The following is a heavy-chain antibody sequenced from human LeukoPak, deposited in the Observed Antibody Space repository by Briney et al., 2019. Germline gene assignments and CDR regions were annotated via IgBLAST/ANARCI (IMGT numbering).Heavy chain of an antibody. Sequence: ASVKVSCKASGYTFSNYDINWVRQATGQGLEWMGWMTPNSGNTGYAQKFQGRVTITADESTSTAYMELSSLRSEDTAVYYCASGIGAAALFDYWGQGTLVTVSS. J-gene: IGHJ4*02. CDR1: GYTFSNYD. V-gene: IGHV1-8*01. CDR3: ASGIGAAALFDY. CDR2: MTPNSGNT. D-gene: IGHD6-13*01.